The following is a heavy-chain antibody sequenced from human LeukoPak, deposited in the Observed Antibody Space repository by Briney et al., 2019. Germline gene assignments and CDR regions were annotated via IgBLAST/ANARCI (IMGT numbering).Heavy chain of an antibody. CDR1: GFTFSTYN. CDR3: ARDRSGDDDFWNGYYTNYFDP. J-gene: IGHJ5*02. D-gene: IGHD3-3*01. Sequence: GGSLRLSCAASGFTFSTYNMNWVRQAPGQGLEWVSYISSSSTTIYYADSVKGRFTISRDSAKNSLYLQMNSLRAEDTAVYYCARDRSGDDDFWNGYYTNYFDPWGQGTLVTVSS. V-gene: IGHV3-48*01. CDR2: ISSSSTTI.